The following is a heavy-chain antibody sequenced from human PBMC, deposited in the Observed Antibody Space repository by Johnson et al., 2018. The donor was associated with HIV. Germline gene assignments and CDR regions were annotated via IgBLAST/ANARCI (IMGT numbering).Heavy chain of an antibody. CDR1: GFTFSSYV. V-gene: IGHV3-30*04. CDR2: ISYDGSYK. J-gene: IGHJ3*02. Sequence: VQLVESGGGVFQPGRSLRLSCAASGFTFSSYVLHWVRQAPGKGLEWVAVISYDGSYKNYADSVKGRFTISRDNSKNTLYLQMNSLRAEDTAVYYCARVCWGSYRYPCHDAFDIWGQGTMVTVSS. CDR3: ARVCWGSYRYPCHDAFDI. D-gene: IGHD3-16*02.